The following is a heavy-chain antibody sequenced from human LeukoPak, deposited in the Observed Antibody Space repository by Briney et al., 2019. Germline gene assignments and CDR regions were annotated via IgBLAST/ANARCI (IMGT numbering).Heavy chain of an antibody. CDR1: GFTVSNNY. J-gene: IGHJ4*02. CDR2: LYSGGST. V-gene: IGHV3-66*01. Sequence: GGSLRLSCAASGFTVSNNYMSWVRQAPGKGLEWVSVLYSGGSTYYADSVKGRFTISRDNSKNTLYLQMNSLRAEDTAVYYCAKFFRDGYTRALFDYWGQGTLVTVSS. CDR3: AKFFRDGYTRALFDY. D-gene: IGHD5-24*01.